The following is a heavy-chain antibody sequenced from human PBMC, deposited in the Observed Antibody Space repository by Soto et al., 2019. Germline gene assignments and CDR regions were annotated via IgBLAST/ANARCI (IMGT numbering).Heavy chain of an antibody. CDR2: IKQDGSEK. D-gene: IGHD2-2*01. CDR1: GFTFSSYW. Sequence: GGSLRLSCAASGFTFSSYWMSWVRQAPGKGLEWVANIKQDGSEKYYVDSVKGRFTISRDNAKNSLYLQMNSLRAEDTAVYYCVCGLKRYCISTSCQYYYYYGMDVWGQGTTVTVSS. V-gene: IGHV3-7*01. CDR3: VCGLKRYCISTSCQYYYYYGMDV. J-gene: IGHJ6*02.